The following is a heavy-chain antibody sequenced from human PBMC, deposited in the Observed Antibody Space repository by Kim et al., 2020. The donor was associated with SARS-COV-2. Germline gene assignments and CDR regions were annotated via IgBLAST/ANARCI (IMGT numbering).Heavy chain of an antibody. J-gene: IGHJ3*02. CDR2: IYYSGST. CDR3: AIRRHRSSGWYSLAVDAFDI. Sequence: SETLSLTCTVSGGSISSSSYYWGWIRQPPGKGLEWIGSIYYSGSTYYNPSLKSRVTISVDTSKNQFSLKLSSVTAADTAVYYCAIRRHRSSGWYSLAVDAFDIWGQGTMVTVSS. CDR1: GGSISSSSYY. D-gene: IGHD6-19*01. V-gene: IGHV4-39*01.